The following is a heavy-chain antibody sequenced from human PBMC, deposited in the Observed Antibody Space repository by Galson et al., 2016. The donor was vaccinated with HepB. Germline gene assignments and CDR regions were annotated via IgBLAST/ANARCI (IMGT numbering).Heavy chain of an antibody. J-gene: IGHJ5*01. CDR1: GFTFSIYG. CDR2: LSYDGSHR. CDR3: AKDRKKTRWTSWLDS. D-gene: IGHD3/OR15-3a*01. Sequence: SLRLSCAASGFTFSIYGMHWVRQAPGKGLESVAVLSYDGSHRYYADSVKGRFTISRDNSKNLLFLQMDSLRADDTAMYYCAKDRKKTRWTSWLDSLGRGTLVSVSS. V-gene: IGHV3-30*18.